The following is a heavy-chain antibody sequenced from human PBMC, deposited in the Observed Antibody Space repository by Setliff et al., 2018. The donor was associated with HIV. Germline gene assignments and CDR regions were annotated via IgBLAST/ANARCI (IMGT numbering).Heavy chain of an antibody. CDR2: IFPGDSET. D-gene: IGHD3-9*01. V-gene: IGHV5-51*01. J-gene: IGHJ6*03. CDR1: GYSFPNDW. Sequence: GESLKISCKDSGYSFPNDWIGWVRQMPGKGLEWVAIIFPGDSETRYSPSFGGQVTISADRSINTVYLQWSSLRASDTAIYYCTRHPLRPGIAGYFYFVDVWGTGTAVTVSS. CDR3: TRHPLRPGIAGYFYFVDV.